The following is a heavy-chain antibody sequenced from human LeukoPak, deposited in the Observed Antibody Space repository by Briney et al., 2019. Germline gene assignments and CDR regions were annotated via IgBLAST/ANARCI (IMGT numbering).Heavy chain of an antibody. CDR2: LYTSGRM. Sequence: PSQTLSLTCTVSGGSISSGSYDWYWIRQPAGKGLEWIGHLYTSGRMSYNPSLKSRVTISVDTSKNQFSLKLSSVTAADTAVYYCARDRAVAGPYYYYYYMDVWGKGTTVTISS. CDR3: ARDRAVAGPYYYYYYMDV. CDR1: GGSISSGSYD. D-gene: IGHD6-19*01. V-gene: IGHV4-61*09. J-gene: IGHJ6*03.